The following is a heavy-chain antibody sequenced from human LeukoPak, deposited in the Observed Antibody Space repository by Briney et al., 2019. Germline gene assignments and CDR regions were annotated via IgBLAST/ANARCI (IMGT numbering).Heavy chain of an antibody. V-gene: IGHV1-2*06. D-gene: IGHD2-15*01. CDR3: ARPPQYCSGGSCSWFDP. CDR2: INPNSGGT. J-gene: IGHJ5*02. Sequence: ASVKVSCKASGYTFTGYYMHWVRQAPGQGLEWMGRINPNSGGTNYAQKFQGRVTMTRDTSISTAYMELSRLRSDDTAVYYSARPPQYCSGGSCSWFDPWGQGTLVTVSS. CDR1: GYTFTGYY.